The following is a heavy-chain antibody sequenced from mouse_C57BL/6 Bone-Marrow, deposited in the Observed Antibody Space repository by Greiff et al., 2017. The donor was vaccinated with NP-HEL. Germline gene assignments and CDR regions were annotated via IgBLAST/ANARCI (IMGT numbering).Heavy chain of an antibody. Sequence: QVQLQESGAELARPGASVTMSCKASGYTFTSYTMHWVKQRPGQGLEWIGYINPSSGYTKYNPKFKDKATLTADKSSSTAYMQLSSLTSEDSEVYDCASLYYSNYPFAYWGQGTLVTGSA. CDR3: ASLYYSNYPFAY. D-gene: IGHD2-5*01. CDR2: INPSSGYT. V-gene: IGHV1-4*01. J-gene: IGHJ3*01. CDR1: GYTFTSYT.